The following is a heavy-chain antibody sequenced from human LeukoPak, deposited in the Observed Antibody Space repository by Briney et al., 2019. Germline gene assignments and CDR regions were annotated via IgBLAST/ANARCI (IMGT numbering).Heavy chain of an antibody. V-gene: IGHV3-66*01. CDR1: GFTVSSNY. J-gene: IGHJ4*02. Sequence: GGSLRLSCAASGFTVSSNYMSWVRQAPGKGLEWVSVIYSGGSTYYADSVKGRFTTSRDNSKNTLWLQMNSLRAEDTAVYYCARDFVGFGFFDYWGQGTLVTVSS. CDR2: IYSGGST. CDR3: ARDFVGFGFFDY. D-gene: IGHD5-18*01.